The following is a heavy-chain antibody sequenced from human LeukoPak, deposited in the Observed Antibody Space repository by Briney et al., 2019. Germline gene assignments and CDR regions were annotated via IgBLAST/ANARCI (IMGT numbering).Heavy chain of an antibody. CDR2: ISYDGSNK. J-gene: IGHJ3*02. CDR3: AKDQLLDYYDSSGYPQGAFDI. D-gene: IGHD3-22*01. CDR1: GFTFSSYA. V-gene: IGHV3-30-3*01. Sequence: GGSLRLSCAASGFTFSSYAMSWVRQAPGKGLEWVAVISYDGSNKYYADSVKGRFTISRDNSKNTLYLQMNSLRAEDTAVYYCAKDQLLDYYDSSGYPQGAFDIWGQGTMVTVSS.